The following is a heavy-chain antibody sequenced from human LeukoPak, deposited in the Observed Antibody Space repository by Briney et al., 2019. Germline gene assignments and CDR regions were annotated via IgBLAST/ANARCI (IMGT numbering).Heavy chain of an antibody. CDR2: IRYDGSNK. CDR3: ARDFFPVVDSTWYEIGY. CDR1: GFTFSSYG. J-gene: IGHJ4*02. D-gene: IGHD2-21*01. Sequence: GGSLRLSCAASGFTFSSYGMHWVRQAPGKGLEWVAFIRYDGSNKYYADSVRGRFTISRDNSRNTLYLQMDSLTSEDTAVYYCARDFFPVVDSTWYEIGYWGQGTLVTVSS. V-gene: IGHV3-30*02.